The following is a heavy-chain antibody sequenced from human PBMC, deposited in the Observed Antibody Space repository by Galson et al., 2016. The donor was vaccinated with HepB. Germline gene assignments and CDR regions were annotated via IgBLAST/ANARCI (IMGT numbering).Heavy chain of an antibody. V-gene: IGHV3-43*01. CDR3: ATISTGVYYFNY. J-gene: IGHJ4*01. Sequence: SLRLSCAASGFTFDDYVLHWVRQAPGKGLEWVSLISWDGGSTFYADSVKDRFTISRDNSKNSLFLQMDSLRTEDTAFYYCATISTGVYYFNYWGHGTLVTVSS. CDR2: ISWDGGST. CDR1: GFTFDDYV. D-gene: IGHD5/OR15-5a*01.